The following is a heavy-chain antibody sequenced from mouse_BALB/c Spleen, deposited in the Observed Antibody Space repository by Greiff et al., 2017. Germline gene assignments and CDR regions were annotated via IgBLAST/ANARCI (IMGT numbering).Heavy chain of an antibody. J-gene: IGHJ2*01. V-gene: IGHV5-4*02. CDR3: AREDGNYNY. D-gene: IGHD2-1*01. CDR1: GFTFSDYY. Sequence: EVMLVESGGGLVKPGGSLKLSCAASGFTFSDYYMYWVRQTPEKRLEWVATISDGGSYTYYPDSVKGRFTISRDNAKNNLYLQMSSLKSEDTAMYYCAREDGNYNYWGQGTTLTVSS. CDR2: ISDGGSYT.